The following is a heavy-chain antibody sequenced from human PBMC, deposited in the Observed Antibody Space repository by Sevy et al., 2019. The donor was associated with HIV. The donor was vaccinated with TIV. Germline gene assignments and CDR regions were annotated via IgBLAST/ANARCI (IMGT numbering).Heavy chain of an antibody. J-gene: IGHJ4*02. Sequence: GGSLRLSCAASGFTFSSYSMNWVRQAPGKGLEWVSSISSSSSYIYYADSVKGRFTISRDNAKNSLYLQMNSLRAEDTAVYYCAWTRRELSRFDYWGQGTLVTVSS. CDR3: AWTRRELSRFDY. CDR1: GFTFSSYS. CDR2: ISSSSSYI. V-gene: IGHV3-21*01. D-gene: IGHD3-10*01.